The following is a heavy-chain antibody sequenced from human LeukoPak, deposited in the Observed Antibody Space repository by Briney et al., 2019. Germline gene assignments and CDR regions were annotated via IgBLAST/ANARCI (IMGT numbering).Heavy chain of an antibody. J-gene: IGHJ3*02. CDR1: GGSISSYY. CDR2: IYYSGST. Sequence: SETLSLTCTVSGGSISSYYWSWIRQPPGKGLEWIGYIYYSGSTNYNPSLKSRVTISVDTSKNRFSLKLSSVTAADTAVYYCARDNGFGELFAEPHAFDIWGQGTMVTVSS. V-gene: IGHV4-59*01. CDR3: ARDNGFGELFAEPHAFDI. D-gene: IGHD3-10*01.